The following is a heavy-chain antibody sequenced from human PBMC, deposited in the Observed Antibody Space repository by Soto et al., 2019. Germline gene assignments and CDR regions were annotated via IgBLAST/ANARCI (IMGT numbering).Heavy chain of an antibody. D-gene: IGHD2-8*01. Sequence: GGSLRLSCAASGFTFSSYWMSWVRQAPGKGLEWVANIKQDGSEKYYVDSVKGRFTISRDNAKNSLYLQMNSLRAEDTAVYYCARDRSVYGSLDAFDIWGQGTMVTVSS. CDR1: GFTFSSYW. CDR2: IKQDGSEK. V-gene: IGHV3-7*03. CDR3: ARDRSVYGSLDAFDI. J-gene: IGHJ3*02.